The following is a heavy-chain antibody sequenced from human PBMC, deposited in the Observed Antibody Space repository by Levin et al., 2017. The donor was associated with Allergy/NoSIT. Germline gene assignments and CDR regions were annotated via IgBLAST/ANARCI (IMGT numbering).Heavy chain of an antibody. J-gene: IGHJ6*02. CDR1: GGSISSDNW. Sequence: SETLSLTCTVSGGSISSDNWWNWVRQAPGKGLEWLGEISHTGSPNYNPSLMGRVTISADTSNNQLSLKLSSVTAADTAVYYCAKMQLDRAGFGMDVWGQGTTVTVSS. CDR3: AKMQLDRAGFGMDV. D-gene: IGHD1-1*01. V-gene: IGHV4-4*02. CDR2: ISHTGSP.